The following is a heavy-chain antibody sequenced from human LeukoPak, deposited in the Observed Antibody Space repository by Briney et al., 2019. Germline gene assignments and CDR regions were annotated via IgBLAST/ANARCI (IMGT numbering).Heavy chain of an antibody. Sequence: SGRSLRLSCSASGFTFSNYGMHWVRQAPGRGLEWVAVISYDGSNNYYADSVKGRFTISIDNSKNTLYLQMHSLRPEDTAVYYCARGGASVTRYVDYWGQGTLVTVSS. J-gene: IGHJ4*02. CDR3: ARGGASVTRYVDY. CDR1: GFTFSNYG. D-gene: IGHD4-17*01. CDR2: ISYDGSNN. V-gene: IGHV3-30*03.